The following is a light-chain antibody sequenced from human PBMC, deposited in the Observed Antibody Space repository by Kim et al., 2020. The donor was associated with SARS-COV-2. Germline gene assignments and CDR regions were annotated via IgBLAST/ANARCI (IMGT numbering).Light chain of an antibody. V-gene: IGKV3-15*01. CDR3: QKYNNWPPMYT. Sequence: EIVMTQSPATLSVSPGETATLSCRASQSIGSNVAWYQQKFGQAPRLLIYGASTRSTAFPARFSGSGSGTEFTLTISSLQSEDFATYYCQKYNNWPPMYTCGQGTKLEI. J-gene: IGKJ2*01. CDR2: GAS. CDR1: QSIGSN.